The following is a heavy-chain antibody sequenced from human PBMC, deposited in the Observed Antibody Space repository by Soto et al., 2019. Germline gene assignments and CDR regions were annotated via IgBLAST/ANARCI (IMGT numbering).Heavy chain of an antibody. J-gene: IGHJ4*02. D-gene: IGHD2-21*02. CDR1: GFTFSNAW. CDR2: IKSKTDGGTT. V-gene: IGHV3-15*01. Sequence: GGSLRLSCAASGFTFSNAWMSWVRQAPGKGLEWVGRIKSKTDGGTTDYAAPVKGRFTISRDDSKNTLYLQMNSLKTEDTAVYYCTTTVPWALLYYLDYWGQGTLVTVSS. CDR3: TTTVPWALLYYLDY.